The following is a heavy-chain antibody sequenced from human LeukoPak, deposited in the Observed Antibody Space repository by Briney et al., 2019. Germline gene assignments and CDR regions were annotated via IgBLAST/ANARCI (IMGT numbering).Heavy chain of an antibody. D-gene: IGHD2-15*01. V-gene: IGHV4-59*01. Sequence: SETLSLTCTVSGGSISSYYWSWIRQPPGKGLEWIGYIYYSGSTNYNPSLKSRVTKSVDTSKNQFSLKLSSVTAADTAVYYCARGGYCSDGSCYPLLNYWGQGTLVTVSS. J-gene: IGHJ4*02. CDR2: IYYSGST. CDR3: ARGGYCSDGSCYPLLNY. CDR1: GGSISSYY.